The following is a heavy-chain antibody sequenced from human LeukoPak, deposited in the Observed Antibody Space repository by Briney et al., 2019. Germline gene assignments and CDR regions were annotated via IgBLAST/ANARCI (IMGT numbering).Heavy chain of an antibody. CDR3: AKDLYGDYYGFDP. J-gene: IGHJ5*02. CDR2: INSDGSST. Sequence: GGSLRLSCAASGFTFSSYWMHWVRQAPGKGLVWVSRINSDGSSTSYADSVKGRFTLSRDNAKNTLYLQMNSLRAEDTAVYYCAKDLYGDYYGFDPWGQGTLVTVSS. V-gene: IGHV3-74*01. CDR1: GFTFSSYW. D-gene: IGHD4-17*01.